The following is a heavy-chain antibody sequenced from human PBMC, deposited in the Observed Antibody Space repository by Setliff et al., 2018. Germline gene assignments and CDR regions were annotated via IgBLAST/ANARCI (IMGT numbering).Heavy chain of an antibody. D-gene: IGHD3-22*01. J-gene: IGHJ4*02. CDR3: AREWVDYYDSSGYLHYFDY. CDR2: INQSGNT. V-gene: IGHV4-34*01. Sequence: PSETLSLTCTVYGGSFSGYYWSWIRQPPGMGLEWIGEINQSGNTNYNPSLKSRVTISADPSKNQFSLKLSSVTAADTAVYYCAREWVDYYDSSGYLHYFDYWGQGTLVTVSS. CDR1: GGSFSGYY.